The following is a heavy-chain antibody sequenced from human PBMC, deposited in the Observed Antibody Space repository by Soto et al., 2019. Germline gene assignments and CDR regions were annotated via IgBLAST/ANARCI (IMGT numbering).Heavy chain of an antibody. V-gene: IGHV5-51*01. CDR3: ARRRLDIAEADDAFDI. CDR1: GYKFSSSC. D-gene: IGHD6-13*01. Sequence: RGECLTVSCKGSGYKFSSSCIACVLQMPVKGLECMGIIYPDDSNTRYSPSFRGQVTISADKSISTAYLQWSSLKASDTAMYYCARRRLDIAEADDAFDIWGQGTVVTVSS. CDR2: IYPDDSNT. J-gene: IGHJ3*02.